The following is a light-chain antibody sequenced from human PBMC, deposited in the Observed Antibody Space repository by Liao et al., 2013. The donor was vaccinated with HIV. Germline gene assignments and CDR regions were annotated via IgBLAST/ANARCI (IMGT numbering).Light chain of an antibody. CDR3: QVWDTSSDHPYV. CDR1: KLGDKS. Sequence: SYEVTQPASVSVSPGQTATITCSGDKLGDKSVCWYQQRPGQSPVLVIYQDRKRPSGMPERFSGSNSGNTATLSISRVEAGDEADYYCQVWDTSSDHPYVFGTGTKVTVL. CDR2: QDR. J-gene: IGLJ1*01. V-gene: IGLV3-1*01.